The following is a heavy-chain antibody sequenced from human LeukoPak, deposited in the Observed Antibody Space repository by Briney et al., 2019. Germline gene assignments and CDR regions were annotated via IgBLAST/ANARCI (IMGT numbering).Heavy chain of an antibody. CDR1: GYTFTNYG. D-gene: IGHD5-24*01. V-gene: IGHV1-18*01. CDR3: ATSRDGYNPLDY. Sequence: ASVKVSCKASGYTFTNYGISWVRQAPGRGIEWMGWISAYNGNTNYAQNFQGRVTMTTDTSTSTAYMGLTSLTSDDTAVYYCATSRDGYNPLDYWGQGTLVTVSS. CDR2: ISAYNGNT. J-gene: IGHJ4*02.